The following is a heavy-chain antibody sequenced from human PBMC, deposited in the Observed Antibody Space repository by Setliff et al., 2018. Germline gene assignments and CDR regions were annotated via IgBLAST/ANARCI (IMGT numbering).Heavy chain of an antibody. CDR2: VDHSGST. V-gene: IGHV4-59*01. D-gene: IGHD3-16*01. J-gene: IGHJ5*02. Sequence: SETLSLTCTISGGFTSSFYWSWIRQAPGKGLEWIGYVDHSGSTNFSPSLKSRGTISVDTLKTQVSLTLTSVTAADTAVYYCARDYQGGWFDPWGPGTLVTVSS. CDR1: GGFTSSFY. CDR3: ARDYQGGWFDP.